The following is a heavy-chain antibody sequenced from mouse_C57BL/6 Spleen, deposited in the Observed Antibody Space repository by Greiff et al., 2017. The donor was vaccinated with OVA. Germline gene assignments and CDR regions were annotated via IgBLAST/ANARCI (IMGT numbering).Heavy chain of an antibody. CDR3: ARELLREEYYFDY. V-gene: IGHV1-59*01. D-gene: IGHD1-1*01. CDR2: IDPSDSYT. Sequence: QVQLQQPGAELVRPGPSVKLSCKASGYTFTSYWMHWVKQRPGQGLEWIGVIDPSDSYTNYNQKFKGKATLTVDTSSSTAYMQLSSLTSEDSAVYYCARELLREEYYFDYWGQGTTLTVSS. CDR1: GYTFTSYW. J-gene: IGHJ2*01.